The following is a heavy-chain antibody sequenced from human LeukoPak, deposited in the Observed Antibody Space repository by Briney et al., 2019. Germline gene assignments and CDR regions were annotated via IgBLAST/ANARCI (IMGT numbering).Heavy chain of an antibody. D-gene: IGHD6-13*01. CDR1: GGSISSSSYY. V-gene: IGHV4-39*07. CDR2: IYYSGST. Sequence: PSETLSLTCTVSGGSISSSSYYWGWIRQPPGKGLEWIGSIYYSGSTYYNPSLKSRVTISVDTSKNQFSLKLSSVTAADTAVYYCARDWRRAAAGTGRFDYWGQETLVTVSS. CDR3: ARDWRRAAAGTGRFDY. J-gene: IGHJ4*02.